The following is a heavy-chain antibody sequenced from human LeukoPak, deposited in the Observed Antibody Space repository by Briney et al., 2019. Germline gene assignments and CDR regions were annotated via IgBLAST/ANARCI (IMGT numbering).Heavy chain of an antibody. CDR2: INHSGST. V-gene: IGHV4-34*01. CDR3: ARGLRAGGGYHYGMDV. J-gene: IGHJ6*02. Sequence: SETLSLTRTVSGGSISSYYWSWIRQPPGKGLEWIGEINHSGSTNYNPSLKSRVTISVDTSKDQFSLKLSSVTAADTAVYYCARGLRAGGGYHYGMDVWGQGTTVTVSS. CDR1: GGSISSYY. D-gene: IGHD2-15*01.